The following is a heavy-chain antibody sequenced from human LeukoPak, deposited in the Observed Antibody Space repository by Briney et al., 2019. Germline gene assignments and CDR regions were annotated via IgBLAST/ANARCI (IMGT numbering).Heavy chain of an antibody. CDR2: IYYSGST. J-gene: IGHJ4*02. D-gene: IGHD3-16*02. CDR1: GGSISSGGYY. V-gene: IGHV4-31*03. Sequence: PSETLSLTCTVSGGSISSGGYYWSWIRQHPGKGLEWIGYIYYSGSTYYNPSLKSRVTISVDTSKNQFSLKLSSVTAADTAVYYCAGYRWDVVDYWGQGTLVTVSS. CDR3: AGYRWDVVDY.